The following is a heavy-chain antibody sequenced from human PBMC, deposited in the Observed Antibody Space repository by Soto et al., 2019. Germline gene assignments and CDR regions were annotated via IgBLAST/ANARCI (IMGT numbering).Heavy chain of an antibody. CDR2: ISNSGTTI. V-gene: IGHV3-11*01. CDR1: GFTFSDYY. J-gene: IGHJ4*02. D-gene: IGHD3-10*02. Sequence: QVQLVESGGGLVKPGGSLRLSCATSGFTFSDYYMTWIRQAPGKGLEWISYISNSGTTIYYADSVKGRFTISRDNAKNSLFRQMDSRRAEDTAVYYCARDRGGNVFDYWGQGTLVTVSS. CDR3: ARDRGGNVFDY.